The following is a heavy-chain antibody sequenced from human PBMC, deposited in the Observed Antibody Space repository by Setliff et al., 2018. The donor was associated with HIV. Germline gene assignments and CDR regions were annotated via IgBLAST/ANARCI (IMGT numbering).Heavy chain of an antibody. Sequence: ASVKVSCKSSAGSFSIFAINWVRQAPGQGLEWMGGMMTIFSTANYARKFQGRVTITTDESTGTAYMELSNLRSEDTAVYYCATEGAGGSYQRASALDVWGQGTMVTVSS. V-gene: IGHV1-69*05. CDR3: ATEGAGGSYQRASALDV. CDR2: MMTIFSTA. CDR1: AGSFSIFA. J-gene: IGHJ3*01. D-gene: IGHD1-26*01.